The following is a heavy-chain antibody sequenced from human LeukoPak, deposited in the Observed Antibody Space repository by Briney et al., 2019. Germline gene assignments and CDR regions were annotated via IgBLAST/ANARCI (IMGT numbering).Heavy chain of an antibody. J-gene: IGHJ6*04. CDR3: AREKDYYGSGSPYGMDV. D-gene: IGHD3-10*01. V-gene: IGHV3-21*01. Sequence: GSLRLSCAASGFTFSSYSMNWVRQAPGKELEWVSSISSSSSYIYYADSVKGRFTISRDNAKNSLYLQMNSLRAEDTAVYYCAREKDYYGSGSPYGMDVWGKGTTVTVSS. CDR2: ISSSSSYI. CDR1: GFTFSSYS.